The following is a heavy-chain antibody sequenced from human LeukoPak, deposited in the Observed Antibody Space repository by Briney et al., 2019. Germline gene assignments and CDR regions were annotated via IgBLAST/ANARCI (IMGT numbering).Heavy chain of an antibody. J-gene: IGHJ4*02. Sequence: SETLSLTCTVSGGSISSYYWSWIRQPAGKGLEWIGRIYTSGSANYNPSLKSRVTMSVDTSKNQFSLKLSSVTAADTAVYYCARDTRAGLASDYWGQGTLVTVSS. D-gene: IGHD3-3*02. CDR1: GGSISSYY. CDR2: IYTSGSA. V-gene: IGHV4-4*07. CDR3: ARDTRAGLASDY.